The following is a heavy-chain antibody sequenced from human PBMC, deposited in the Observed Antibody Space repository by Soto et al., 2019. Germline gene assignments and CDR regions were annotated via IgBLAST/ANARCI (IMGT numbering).Heavy chain of an antibody. J-gene: IGHJ4*02. Sequence: EVQLLESGGGLVQPGGSLRLSCAASGFTFSSYAMSWVRQAPGKGLEWVSAISGSGGSTYYADSVKGRFTISRDNSKNTRYLQMNGLRAEDTAVYYCAKDAASILLWFGELSACWGQGTLVTVSS. D-gene: IGHD3-10*01. CDR1: GFTFSSYA. V-gene: IGHV3-23*01. CDR2: ISGSGGST. CDR3: AKDAASILLWFGELSAC.